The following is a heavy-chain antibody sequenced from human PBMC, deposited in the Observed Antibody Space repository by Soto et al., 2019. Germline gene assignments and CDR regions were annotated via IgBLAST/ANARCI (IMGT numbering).Heavy chain of an antibody. Sequence: QVQLVQSGAEVKRPGASVKISCKPSGYTFSSFFIHWVRQAPGQGLEWMGSINPSTGGTTYSHRFQGSVTMTRDTSTGTVYMEWASLRFDDTAVYYCTRDHSYGYSDLWGRGTLITVSS. CDR3: TRDHSYGYSDL. V-gene: IGHV1-46*01. J-gene: IGHJ2*01. CDR1: GYTFSSFF. CDR2: INPSTGGT. D-gene: IGHD5-18*01.